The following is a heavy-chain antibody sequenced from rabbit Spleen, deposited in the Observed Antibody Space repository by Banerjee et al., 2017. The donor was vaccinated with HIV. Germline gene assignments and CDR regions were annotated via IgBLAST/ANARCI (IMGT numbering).Heavy chain of an antibody. CDR2: INASTGKP. D-gene: IGHD1-1*01. V-gene: IGHV1S45*01. J-gene: IGHJ4*01. CDR3: ARDLVGVIGWNFYL. Sequence: QEQLEESGGGLVQPEGSLKLPCKASGFYFSDRDVMCWVRQAPGKGLEWIACINASTGKPVYATWAKGRFTISRTSSTTVTLRMTSLTAADRATYFCARDLVGVIGWNFYLWGPGTLVTVS. CDR1: GFYFSDRDV.